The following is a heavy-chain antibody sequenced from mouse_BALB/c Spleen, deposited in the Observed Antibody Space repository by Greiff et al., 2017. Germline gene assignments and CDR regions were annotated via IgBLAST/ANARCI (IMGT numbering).Heavy chain of an antibody. D-gene: IGHD2-10*02. Sequence: EVQLQQSGAELVRPGALVKLSCKASGFNIKDYYMHWVKQRPEQGLEWIGWIDPENGNTIYDPKFQGKASIPADTSSNTAYLQLSSLTSEDTAVYYCATSLVMDYWGQGTSVTVSS. CDR1: GFNIKDYY. CDR2: IDPENGNT. CDR3: ATSLVMDY. J-gene: IGHJ4*01. V-gene: IGHV14-1*02.